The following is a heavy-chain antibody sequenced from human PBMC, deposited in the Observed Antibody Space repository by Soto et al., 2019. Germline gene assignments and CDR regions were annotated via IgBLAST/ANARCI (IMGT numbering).Heavy chain of an antibody. CDR1: GFTFSTYS. CDR3: ARHALVVPAGATNWFAP. Sequence: EVQLVESGGGLVKPGESLRLSCAASGFTFSTYSMNWVRQAPGKGLEWVSSISGGSDYIYYADSVKGPFNISRDNAKNYLYLQMNSLRAGDPAVYYCARHALVVPAGATNWFAPWGQGTLVTVSS. CDR2: ISGGSDYI. J-gene: IGHJ5*02. D-gene: IGHD2-2*01. V-gene: IGHV3-21*01.